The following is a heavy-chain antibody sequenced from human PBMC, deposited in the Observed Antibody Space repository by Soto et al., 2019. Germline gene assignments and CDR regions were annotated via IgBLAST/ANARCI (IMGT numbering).Heavy chain of an antibody. J-gene: IGHJ6*02. CDR1: GYTFTSYY. CDR2: INPSGGST. V-gene: IGHV1-46*01. D-gene: IGHD2-21*01. Sequence: ASVKVSCKASGYTFTSYYMHWVRQAPGQGLEWKGIINPSGGSTSYAQKFQGRVTMTRDTSTSTVYMELSSLRSEDTAVYYCARIPGGGDSYYYYYGMDVWGQGTTVTVSS. CDR3: ARIPGGGDSYYYYYGMDV.